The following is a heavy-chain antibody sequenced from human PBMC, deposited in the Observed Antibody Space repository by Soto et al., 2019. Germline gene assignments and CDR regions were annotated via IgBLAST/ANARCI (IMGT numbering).Heavy chain of an antibody. CDR2: FDPEDGET. Sequence: ASVKVSCKVSGYTLTELSMHWVRQAPGKGLEWMGGFDPEDGETIYAQKFQGRVTMTEDTSTDTAYMELSSLRSEDTAGYYCATPPPGDPGYYFYCGMDVWGQGTTVTVSS. J-gene: IGHJ6*02. D-gene: IGHD3-16*01. V-gene: IGHV1-24*01. CDR3: ATPPPGDPGYYFYCGMDV. CDR1: GYTLTELS.